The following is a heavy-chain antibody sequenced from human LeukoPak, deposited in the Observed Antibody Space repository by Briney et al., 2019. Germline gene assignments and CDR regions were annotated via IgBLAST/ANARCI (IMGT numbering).Heavy chain of an antibody. CDR2: ITTRGGGT. J-gene: IGHJ4*02. Sequence: PGGSLRLSCAASGFTFSNYAMSWVRQAPGKGLEWVSAITTRGGGTYYADSVKGRFTISRDNSKNTLYLQMDSLRAEDTAVYYCAKNYFDRSGYVYWGQGXLVTVSS. CDR1: GFTFSNYA. D-gene: IGHD3-22*01. V-gene: IGHV3-23*01. CDR3: AKNYFDRSGYVY.